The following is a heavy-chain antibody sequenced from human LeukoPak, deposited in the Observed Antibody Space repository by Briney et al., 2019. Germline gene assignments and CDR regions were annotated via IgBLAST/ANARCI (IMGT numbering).Heavy chain of an antibody. V-gene: IGHV2-5*01. CDR3: AHRGDITMVRGVSPIRGWFDP. D-gene: IGHD3-10*01. J-gene: IGHJ5*02. CDR2: IYWNDDK. Sequence: ESGPTLVKPTQTLTLTCTFSGFSLSTCGVGVGWIRQPPGKALEWLAVIYWNDDKRYSPVLKSRLTITKDTSKNQVVLTMTNMDPVDTATYYCAHRGDITMVRGVSPIRGWFDPWGQETLVTVSS. CDR1: GFSLSTCGVG.